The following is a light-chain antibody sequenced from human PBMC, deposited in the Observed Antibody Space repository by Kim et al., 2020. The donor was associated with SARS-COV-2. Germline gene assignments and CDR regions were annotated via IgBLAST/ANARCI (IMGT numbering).Light chain of an antibody. CDR3: QTWDSITVV. V-gene: IGLV3-1*01. Sequence: SYELTQPPSVSVSPGQTASITCSVDKLGDKYACWYQQKPGQSPVLVIYQDTKRPSGIPERFSGSNSGNTATLTISGTQAMDEADYYCQTWDSITVVFGGGTQLTVL. J-gene: IGLJ2*01. CDR2: QDT. CDR1: KLGDKY.